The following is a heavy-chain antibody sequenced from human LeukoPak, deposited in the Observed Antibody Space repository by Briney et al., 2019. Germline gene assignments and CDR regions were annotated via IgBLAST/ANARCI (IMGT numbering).Heavy chain of an antibody. CDR3: ARGHSYLEGFEY. Sequence: GGSLRLSCAASGFTVSSNYMSWVRQAPGKGLEWVSVIYSGGSTYYADSVKGRFTISRDNSKNTLYLQMNSLRAEDTAVYYCARGHSYLEGFEYWGQGTLVTVSS. CDR1: GFTVSSNY. CDR2: IYSGGST. V-gene: IGHV3-53*01. J-gene: IGHJ4*02. D-gene: IGHD1-26*01.